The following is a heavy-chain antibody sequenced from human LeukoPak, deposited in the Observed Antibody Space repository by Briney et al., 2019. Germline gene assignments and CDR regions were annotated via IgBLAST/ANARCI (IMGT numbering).Heavy chain of an antibody. V-gene: IGHV4-34*03. J-gene: IGHJ4*02. D-gene: IGHD4-23*01. Sequence: GSLRLSCAASGFIFSSHGMNWVRQAPGKGLEWIGEINHSGSTNYNPSLKSRVTISVDTSKNQFSLKLSSVTAADTAVYYCGGDYGGNNYFDYWGQGTLVTVSS. CDR3: GGDYGGNNYFDY. CDR2: INHSGST. CDR1: GFIFSSHG.